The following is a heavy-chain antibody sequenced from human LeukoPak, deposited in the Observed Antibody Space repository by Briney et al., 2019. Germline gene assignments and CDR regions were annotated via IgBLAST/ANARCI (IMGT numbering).Heavy chain of an antibody. V-gene: IGHV3-21*04. Sequence: PGGSLRLSCAASGFTFSSYSMNWVRQAPGKGLEWVSSISTSSSYIHYADSVKGRFTISRDNAKNSLHLQMNSLRAEDTAVYYCARGSGDGFNYWGQGTLVTVSS. CDR3: ARGSGDGFNY. D-gene: IGHD3-10*01. J-gene: IGHJ4*02. CDR1: GFTFSSYS. CDR2: ISTSSSYI.